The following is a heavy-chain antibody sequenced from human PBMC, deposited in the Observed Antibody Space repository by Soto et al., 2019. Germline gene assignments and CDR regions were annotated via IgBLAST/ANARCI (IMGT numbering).Heavy chain of an antibody. V-gene: IGHV1-18*01. D-gene: IGHD3-3*01. CDR1: GYTFTSYG. Sequence: PSVKVSCKASGYTFTSYGISCVRQAPGQGLEWMGWISAYNGNTNYAQKLQGRVTMTTDTSTSTAYMELNSLRAEDTAVYYCAKDWRVSDYWGQGTLVTVSS. CDR2: ISAYNGNT. CDR3: AKDWRVSDY. J-gene: IGHJ4*02.